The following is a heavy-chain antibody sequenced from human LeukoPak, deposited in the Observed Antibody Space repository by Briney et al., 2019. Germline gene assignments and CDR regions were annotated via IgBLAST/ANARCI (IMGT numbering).Heavy chain of an antibody. D-gene: IGHD3-22*01. CDR3: ARGEEYYYDSSGYSDY. CDR2: IKQDGSEK. J-gene: IGHJ4*02. CDR1: GFTFSSYW. Sequence: GGSLRLSCAASGFTFSSYWMSWVRQAPGKGLEWVANIKQDGSEKYYVDSVKGRFTISRDNAKNSLYLQMSSLRAEDTAVYYCARGEEYYYDSSGYSDYWGQGTLVTVSS. V-gene: IGHV3-7*01.